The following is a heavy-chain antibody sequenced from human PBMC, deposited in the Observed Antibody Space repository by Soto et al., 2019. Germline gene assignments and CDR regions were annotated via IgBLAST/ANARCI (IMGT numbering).Heavy chain of an antibody. CDR1: GGSISSSSYY. D-gene: IGHD2-15*01. CDR3: ARRYCSGGSCYRY. Sequence: SETLSLTCTVSGGSISSSSYYWGWIRQPPGKGLEWIGSIYYSGSTYYNPSLKSRVTISVDTSKNQFSLKLSSVTAADTAVYYCARRYCSGGSCYRYWGPGFQVTVST. J-gene: IGHJ4*02. CDR2: IYYSGST. V-gene: IGHV4-39*01.